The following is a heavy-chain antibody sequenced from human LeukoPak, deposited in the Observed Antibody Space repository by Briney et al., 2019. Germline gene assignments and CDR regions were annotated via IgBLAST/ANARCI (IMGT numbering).Heavy chain of an antibody. V-gene: IGHV1-46*01. D-gene: IGHD3-16*01. J-gene: IGHJ4*02. CDR2: INPGGGST. CDR1: GYTFTSYY. CDR3: ARDLHYDYVWGKAYYFDY. Sequence: ASVKVSCKASGYTFTSYYMHWVRQAPGQGLEWMGIINPGGGSTSYAQKFQGRVTMTRDTSTSTVYMELSSLRSEDTAVYYCARDLHYDYVWGKAYYFDYWGQGTLVTVSS.